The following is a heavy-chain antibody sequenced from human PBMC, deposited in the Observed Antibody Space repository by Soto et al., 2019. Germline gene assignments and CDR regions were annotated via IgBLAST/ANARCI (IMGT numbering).Heavy chain of an antibody. CDR1: GFTFSSYG. D-gene: IGHD3-9*01. J-gene: IGHJ6*02. CDR3: AKSSDILVSYGMDV. CDR2: ISYDGSNK. V-gene: IGHV3-30*18. Sequence: QVQLVESGGGVVQPGRSLRLSCAASGFTFSSYGMHWVRQAPGKGLEWVAVISYDGSNKYYADSVKGRFTISRDNSKNTLYLQMNSLRAEDTAVYYCAKSSDILVSYGMDVWGQGTTVTVSS.